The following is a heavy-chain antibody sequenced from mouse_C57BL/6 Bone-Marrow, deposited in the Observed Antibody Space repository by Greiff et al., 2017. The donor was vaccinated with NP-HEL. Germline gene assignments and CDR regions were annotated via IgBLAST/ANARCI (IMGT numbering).Heavy chain of an antibody. CDR2: SRNKANDYTT. J-gene: IGHJ4*01. Sequence: EVKLMESGGGLVQSGRSLRLSCATSGFTFSDFYMEWVRQAPGKGLEWIAASRNKANDYTTEYSASVKGRFIVSRDTSQSILYLQMNALRAEDTAIYYCARDLPYGYEDAMDYWGQGTSVTVSS. D-gene: IGHD2-2*01. CDR1: GFTFSDFY. V-gene: IGHV7-1*01. CDR3: ARDLPYGYEDAMDY.